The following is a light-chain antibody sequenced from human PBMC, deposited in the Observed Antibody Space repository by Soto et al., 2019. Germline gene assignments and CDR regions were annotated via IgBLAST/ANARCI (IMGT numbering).Light chain of an antibody. Sequence: DIQMTQSPSSLSASVGDRVTITCRASQTVHRYLNWYQQKPGKPPNLLISAASTLQSGVPSRFSGSGSGRDFTLIISSLQPEDFATYYCQHTYNTPRTFGHGTQVEL. V-gene: IGKV1-39*01. CDR2: AAS. CDR3: QHTYNTPRT. CDR1: QTVHRY. J-gene: IGKJ1*01.